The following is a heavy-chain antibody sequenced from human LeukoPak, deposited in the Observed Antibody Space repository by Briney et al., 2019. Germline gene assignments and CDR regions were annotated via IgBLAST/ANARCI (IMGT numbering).Heavy chain of an antibody. Sequence: GGSLRLSCAASGFTFSSYNMNWVRQAPGKGLEWVSSISSSSTSTYYADSVKGRFTISRDNAKNSLYLQMNSLRAEDTAVYFCARGVEYWGQGTLVTVSS. CDR2: ISSSSTST. CDR3: ARGVEY. CDR1: GFTFSSYN. D-gene: IGHD2-15*01. J-gene: IGHJ4*02. V-gene: IGHV3-21*01.